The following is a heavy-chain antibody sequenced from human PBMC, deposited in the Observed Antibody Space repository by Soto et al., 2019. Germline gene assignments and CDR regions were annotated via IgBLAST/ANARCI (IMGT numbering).Heavy chain of an antibody. CDR3: XKRSPYSSGWYSPIFDY. CDR1: GFSFSDYA. CDR2: ISESGGST. Sequence: GGSLRLSCTASGFSFSDYAMSWVRQAPGKGLEWVSVISESGGSTHYADSVRGRFTVSRDNSKNSLSLRMNSLRDEDTAVYFCXKRSPYSSGWYSPIFDYWGPGALVTVSS. D-gene: IGHD6-13*01. J-gene: IGHJ4*02. V-gene: IGHV3-23*01.